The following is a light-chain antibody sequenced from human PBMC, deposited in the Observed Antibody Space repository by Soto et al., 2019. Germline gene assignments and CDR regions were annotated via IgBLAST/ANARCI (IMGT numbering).Light chain of an antibody. CDR3: SSYAGSNNYV. Sequence: QSALTQPPSASGSPGQSVTISCTGTSSDVGGYNSVSWYQQHPGKAPKLIIYEVSQRPSGVPDRFSGSKSGNTASLTVSGLQAEDEADYYCSSYAGSNNYVFGTGTKVTVL. V-gene: IGLV2-8*01. J-gene: IGLJ1*01. CDR2: EVS. CDR1: SSDVGGYNS.